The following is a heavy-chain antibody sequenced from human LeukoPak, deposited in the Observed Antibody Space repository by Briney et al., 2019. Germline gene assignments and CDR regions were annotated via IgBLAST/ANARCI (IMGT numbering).Heavy chain of an antibody. CDR2: IKQDGSEK. CDR1: GFTFSSYW. Sequence: GGSLRLSCAASGFTFSSYWMSWVRQAPGKGVEWVANIKQDGSEKYYVDSVKGRFTISRDNAKNSLYLQMNSLRAEDTAVYYCARWAAITYLDALDIWGQGTMVTVSS. CDR3: ARWAAITYLDALDI. J-gene: IGHJ3*02. V-gene: IGHV3-7*01. D-gene: IGHD6-13*01.